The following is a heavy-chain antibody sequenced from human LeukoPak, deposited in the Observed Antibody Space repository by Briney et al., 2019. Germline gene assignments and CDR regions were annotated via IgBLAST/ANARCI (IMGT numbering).Heavy chain of an antibody. J-gene: IGHJ4*02. CDR2: IKNDGGTT. D-gene: IGHD3-10*01. Sequence: PGGSLRLSCATSGFTFSDYWMHWVRQAPGKGLVWVSRIKNDGGTTNYADSVKGRFTISRDNAKNTLYLQLDSLRAEDTTIHYCARGIARGSGSTQGYWGQGTLVTVSS. CDR3: ARGIARGSGSTQGY. V-gene: IGHV3-74*01. CDR1: GFTFSDYW.